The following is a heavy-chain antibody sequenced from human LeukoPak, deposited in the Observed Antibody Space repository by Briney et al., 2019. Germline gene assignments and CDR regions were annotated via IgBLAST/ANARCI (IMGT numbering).Heavy chain of an antibody. D-gene: IGHD5-18*01. CDR3: ARQGYGGGAFDI. V-gene: IGHV1-69*06. J-gene: IGHJ3*02. CDR1: GGTFSSYA. CDR2: IIPIFGTA. Sequence: SVKVSCKASGGTFSSYAISWVRQAPGQGLEWMGGIIPIFGTANYAQKFQGRVTITGDKSTSTAYMELSSLRSEDTAVYYCARQGYGGGAFDIWGQGTMVTVSS.